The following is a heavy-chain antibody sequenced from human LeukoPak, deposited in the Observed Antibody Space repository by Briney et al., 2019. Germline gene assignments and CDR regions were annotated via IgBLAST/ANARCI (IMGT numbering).Heavy chain of an antibody. CDR3: ARDRSSSWYSDGMDV. J-gene: IGHJ6*02. Sequence: ASVKVSCKASGYTFTSYGISWVRQAPGQGLEWMGWISAYNGNTNYAQKLQGRATMTTDTSTSTAYMELRSLRSDDTAVYYCARDRSSSWYSDGMDVWGQGTTVTVSS. CDR1: GYTFTSYG. V-gene: IGHV1-18*01. D-gene: IGHD6-13*01. CDR2: ISAYNGNT.